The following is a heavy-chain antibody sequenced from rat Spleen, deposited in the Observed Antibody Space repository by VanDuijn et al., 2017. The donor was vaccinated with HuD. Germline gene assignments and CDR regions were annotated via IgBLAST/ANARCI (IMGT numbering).Heavy chain of an antibody. CDR1: GFTFSSFW. Sequence: EVQLVETGGGLVQPGRSLKLSCVASGFTFSSFWMYWIRQAPGKGLEWVSSISSDGGYTHYRDSVKGRFTVSRDNAKSTLYLQMDSLRSEDTATYYCARHNSGYGVMDAWGQGASVTVSS. CDR2: ISSDGGYT. J-gene: IGHJ4*01. V-gene: IGHV5-58*01. D-gene: IGHD4-3*01. CDR3: ARHNSGYGVMDA.